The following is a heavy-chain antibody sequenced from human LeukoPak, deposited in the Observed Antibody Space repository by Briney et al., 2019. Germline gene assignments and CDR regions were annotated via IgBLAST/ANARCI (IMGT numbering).Heavy chain of an antibody. CDR3: ARGVAARPNRSYYYYYYMDV. Sequence: SETLSLTCTVSGGSISSYYWSWIRQPPGKGLEWIGYIYYSGSTNYNPSLKSRVTISVDTSKNQFSLKLSSVTAAGTGVYYCARGVAARPNRSYYYYYYMDVWGKGTTVTVSS. V-gene: IGHV4-59*01. D-gene: IGHD6-6*01. J-gene: IGHJ6*03. CDR2: IYYSGST. CDR1: GGSISSYY.